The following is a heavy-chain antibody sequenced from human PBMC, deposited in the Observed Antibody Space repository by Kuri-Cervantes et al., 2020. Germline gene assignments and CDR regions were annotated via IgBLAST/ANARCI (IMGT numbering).Heavy chain of an antibody. J-gene: IGHJ6*02. D-gene: IGHD3-22*01. CDR2: IWYDGSNK. V-gene: IGHV3-33*06. Sequence: GESLKISCAASGFTFSSYGMHWVRQAPGKGLEWVAVIWYDGSNKYYADSVKGRSTISRDNSKNTLYLQMNSLRAEDTAVYYCAKGDYYDMSVKDGMDVWGQGTTVTVSS. CDR1: GFTFSSYG. CDR3: AKGDYYDMSVKDGMDV.